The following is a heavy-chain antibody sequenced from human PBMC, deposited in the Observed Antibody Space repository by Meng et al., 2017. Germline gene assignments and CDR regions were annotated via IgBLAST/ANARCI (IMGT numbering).Heavy chain of an antibody. Sequence: QGELGEFGGGVVQPGRALGPSCAASGFTFSSYGMHWVRQAPGKGLEWVAVIWYDGSNKYYADSVKGRFTISRDNSKNTLYLQMNSLRAEDTAVYYCARGLSTTYWYFNLWGRGTLVTVSS. CDR3: ARGLSTTYWYFNL. CDR2: IWYDGSNK. V-gene: IGHV3-33*01. J-gene: IGHJ2*01. CDR1: GFTFSSYG. D-gene: IGHD2/OR15-2a*01.